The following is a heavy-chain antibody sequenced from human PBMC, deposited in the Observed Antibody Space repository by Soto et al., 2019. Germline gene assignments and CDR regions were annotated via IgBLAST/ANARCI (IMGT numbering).Heavy chain of an antibody. D-gene: IGHD1-1*01. CDR3: AQSRYGNFDS. J-gene: IGHJ4*02. V-gene: IGHV2-5*02. CDR2: IYSDGDK. Sequence: QITLKESGPTLVKPTQTLTLTCTFSGFSLSTSGVGVGWIRQPPGKALEWLGLIYSDGDKRYSPCLKSSLTITNDTTKNRVFLTITITEPVDSATYYAAQSRYGNFDSGGQGALVTVSS. CDR1: GFSLSTSGVG.